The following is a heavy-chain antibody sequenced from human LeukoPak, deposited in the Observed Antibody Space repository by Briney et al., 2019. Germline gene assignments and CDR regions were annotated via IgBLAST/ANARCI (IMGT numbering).Heavy chain of an antibody. CDR1: GASVSTSY. V-gene: IGHV4-59*08. CDR3: ARHPASYFDS. CDR2: IHNSGSI. J-gene: IGHJ4*02. D-gene: IGHD6-25*01. Sequence: PSETLSLTCTVSGASVSTSYWSWIRQPPGKGLEWIAYIHNSGSINYNPSLKSRVTISVDTSKNQFPLKLSSVTAADTAVYYCARHPASYFDSWGQGTLVTVSS.